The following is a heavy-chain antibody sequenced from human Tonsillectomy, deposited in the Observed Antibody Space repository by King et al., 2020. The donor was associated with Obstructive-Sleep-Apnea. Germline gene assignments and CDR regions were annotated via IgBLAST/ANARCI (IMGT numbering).Heavy chain of an antibody. Sequence: VQLVESGGGLVQPGGSLKLSCAASGFTFSGSALHWVRQASGKGLEWIGRIRNKANSYATAYAASVKGRFTISRDDSKNTAYLQMNSLKTEDTAVYYCTRPITTTGDTAMVTGDNWGPGTLVTVSS. J-gene: IGHJ4*02. CDR1: GFTFSGSA. CDR3: TRPITTTGDTAMVTGDN. CDR2: IRNKANSYAT. V-gene: IGHV3-73*01. D-gene: IGHD5-18*01.